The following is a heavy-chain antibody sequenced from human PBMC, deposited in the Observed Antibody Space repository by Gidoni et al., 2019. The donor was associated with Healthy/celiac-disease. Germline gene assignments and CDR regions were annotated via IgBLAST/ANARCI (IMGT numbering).Heavy chain of an antibody. CDR2: IRSKAYGGTT. V-gene: IGHV3-49*04. D-gene: IGHD2-15*01. J-gene: IGHJ4*02. CDR1: GFTFGDYA. Sequence: EVQLVESGGGLVQPGRSLRLSCTASGFTFGDYAMSWVRPAPGKGLEWVGLIRSKAYGGTTEYAASVKGRFTISRDDSKSIAYLQMNSLKTEDTAVYYCTRESGYCSGGSCSLSFDYWGQGTLVTVSS. CDR3: TRESGYCSGGSCSLSFDY.